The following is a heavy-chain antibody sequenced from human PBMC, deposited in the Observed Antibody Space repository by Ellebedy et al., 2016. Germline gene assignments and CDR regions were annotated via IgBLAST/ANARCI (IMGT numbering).Heavy chain of an antibody. CDR2: ISKDGSNE. D-gene: IGHD3-3*01. Sequence: GGSLRLSXAASGFTFSSYGMHWVRQAPGKGLEWVALISKDGSNEYYADSVKGRFTISRDNSKKTLYLQMNSLRAEDTAVYYCARGSITVFGGVDVWGKGTTVTVSS. V-gene: IGHV3-30*03. J-gene: IGHJ6*04. CDR1: GFTFSSYG. CDR3: ARGSITVFGGVDV.